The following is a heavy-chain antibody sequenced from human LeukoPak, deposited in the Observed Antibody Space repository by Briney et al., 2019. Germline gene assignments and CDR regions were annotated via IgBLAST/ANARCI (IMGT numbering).Heavy chain of an antibody. D-gene: IGHD2-15*01. Sequence: GGSLRLSYAASGFTFSSYAMSWVRQAPGKGLEWVSAISGSGGSTYYADSVKGRFTISRDNSKNTLYLQMNSLRAEDTAVYYCAKADIVVVVAATPAFDYWGQGTLVTVSS. V-gene: IGHV3-23*01. CDR2: ISGSGGST. J-gene: IGHJ4*02. CDR1: GFTFSSYA. CDR3: AKADIVVVVAATPAFDY.